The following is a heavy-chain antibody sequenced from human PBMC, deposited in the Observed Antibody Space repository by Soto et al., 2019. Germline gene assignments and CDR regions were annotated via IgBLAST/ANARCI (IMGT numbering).Heavy chain of an antibody. D-gene: IGHD3-22*01. CDR2: IDPSDSQT. CDR3: ARQIYDSDTGPNFQYYFDS. CDR1: GYSFAGYW. Sequence: PEESLNISCQGSGYSFAGYWITWVRQKPGKGLELMGRIDPSDSQTYYSPSFRGHVTISATKSITTVFLQWSSLRASDTAMYYCARQIYDSDTGPNFQYYFDSWGQVTPVTVS. V-gene: IGHV5-10-1*01. J-gene: IGHJ4*02.